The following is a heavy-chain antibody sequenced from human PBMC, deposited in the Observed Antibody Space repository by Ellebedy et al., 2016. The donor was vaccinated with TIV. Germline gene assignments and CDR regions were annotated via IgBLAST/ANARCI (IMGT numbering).Heavy chain of an antibody. CDR3: TKWELLDRRGARGFDL. Sequence: GESLKISCAASGFTVSINYMTWVRQAPGKGLEWVSVIYTDGRTYYADSVKGRFTISRDNSKHTLYLQMNRLRAEDTAIYYCTKWELLDRRGARGFDLWGQGTLVTVSS. V-gene: IGHV3-53*01. CDR2: IYTDGRT. CDR1: GFTVSINY. D-gene: IGHD1-26*01. J-gene: IGHJ5*02.